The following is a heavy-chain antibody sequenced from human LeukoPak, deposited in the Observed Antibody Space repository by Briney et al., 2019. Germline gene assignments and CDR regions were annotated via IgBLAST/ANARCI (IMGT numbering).Heavy chain of an antibody. D-gene: IGHD1-1*01. CDR1: GFTFSSYG. J-gene: IGHJ4*02. Sequence: GGSLRLSCAASGFTFSSYGMTWVRQAPGKGLEWVSGISGSGGSIYYADSVKGRFTISRDNSKNTLYLQMNSLRAEDTAVYYCANLRKSLWIPEFDYWGQGTLVTVSS. CDR3: ANLRKSLWIPEFDY. CDR2: ISGSGGSI. V-gene: IGHV3-23*01.